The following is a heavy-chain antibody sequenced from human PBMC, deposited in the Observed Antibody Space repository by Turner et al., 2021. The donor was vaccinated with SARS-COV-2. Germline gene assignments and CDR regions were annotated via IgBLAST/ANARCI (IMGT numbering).Heavy chain of an antibody. Sequence: QVQLVESGGGVVQPGRSLRLSCAASGFTFSTYAMHWVRQAPGKGLEGVAVIWYDGSNKFYVDSVKGRFTISRDNSKNTLYLQMNSLRAEDTAVYYCARDYSSSSYLVSWFDPWGQGTLVTVSS. D-gene: IGHD6-6*01. J-gene: IGHJ5*02. CDR1: GFTFSTYA. CDR3: ARDYSSSSYLVSWFDP. V-gene: IGHV3-33*01. CDR2: IWYDGSNK.